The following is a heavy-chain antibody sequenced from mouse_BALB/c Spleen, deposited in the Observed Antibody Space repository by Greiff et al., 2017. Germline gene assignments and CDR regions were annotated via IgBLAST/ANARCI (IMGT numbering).Heavy chain of an antibody. CDR1: GFNIKDTY. D-gene: IGHD2-14*01. CDR3: ARNYRSPYAMDY. J-gene: IGHJ4*01. CDR2: IDPANGNT. V-gene: IGHV14-3*02. Sequence: EVQLVESGAELVKPGASVKLSCTASGFNIKDTYMHWVKQRPEQGLEWIGRIDPANGNTKYDPKFQGKATITADTSSNTAYLQLSSLTSEDTAVYYCARNYRSPYAMDYWGQGTSVTVSS.